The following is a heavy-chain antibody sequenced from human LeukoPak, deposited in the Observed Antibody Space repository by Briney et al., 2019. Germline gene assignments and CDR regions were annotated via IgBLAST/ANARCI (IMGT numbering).Heavy chain of an antibody. CDR1: GYTFTDNY. D-gene: IGHD3/OR15-3a*01. J-gene: IGHJ4*02. V-gene: IGHV1-2*02. CDR3: ARIRGLVPRQYYFDY. CDR2: ISPNSSGT. Sequence: ASVKVSCKASGYTFTDNYLHWVRQAPGQGLGWMGWISPNSSGTNYAQKFQDRVTMTRDTSISTAYMELSRLRSDDTAVYYCARIRGLVPRQYYFDYWGQGTLVTVSS.